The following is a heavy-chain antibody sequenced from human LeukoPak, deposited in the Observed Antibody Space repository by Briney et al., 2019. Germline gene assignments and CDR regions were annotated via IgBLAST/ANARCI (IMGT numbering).Heavy chain of an antibody. J-gene: IGHJ4*02. CDR3: ARYAIFGSLAARHSKGAYFFDY. CDR2: IFHSGST. V-gene: IGHV4-4*02. Sequence: PSGTLSLTCAVSGGSISSSNWWSWVRQPPGKGLEWIGEIFHSGSTNYNPSLKSRVTISVDTSKNQFSLKLSSVTAADTAVYYCARYAIFGSLAARHSKGAYFFDYWGQGTLVTVSS. CDR1: GGSISSSNW. D-gene: IGHD6-6*01.